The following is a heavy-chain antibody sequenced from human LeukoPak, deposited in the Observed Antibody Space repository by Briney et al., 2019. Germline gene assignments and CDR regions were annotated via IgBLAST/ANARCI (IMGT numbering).Heavy chain of an antibody. CDR3: ARPRYGSGSYYFDY. CDR2: INHSGST. D-gene: IGHD3-10*01. CDR1: GGSFSGYY. V-gene: IGHV4-34*01. Sequence: SETLSLTCAVYGGSFSGYYWSWIRQPPGKGLEWIGEINHSGSTNYNPSLKSRVTISVDTSKNQFSLKLSSVTAADTAVHYCARPRYGSGSYYFDYWGRGTLVTVSS. J-gene: IGHJ4*02.